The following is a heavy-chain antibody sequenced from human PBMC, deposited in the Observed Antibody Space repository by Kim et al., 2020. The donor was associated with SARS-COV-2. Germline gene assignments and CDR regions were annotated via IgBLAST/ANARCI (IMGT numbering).Heavy chain of an antibody. Sequence: GGSLRLSCAASGFTASSNYMSWVRQAPGKGLEWVSVIYSGGSTYYADSVKGRFTISRDNSKNTLYLQMNSLRAEDTAVYYCARVYTVLRYFDWSKGGYFDYWGQGTLVTVSS. D-gene: IGHD3-9*01. CDR1: GFTASSNY. V-gene: IGHV3-66*01. J-gene: IGHJ4*02. CDR2: IYSGGST. CDR3: ARVYTVLRYFDWSKGGYFDY.